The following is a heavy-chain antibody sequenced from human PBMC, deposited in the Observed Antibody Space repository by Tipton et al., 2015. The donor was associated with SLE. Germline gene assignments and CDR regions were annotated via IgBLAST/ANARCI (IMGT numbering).Heavy chain of an antibody. CDR2: IYHSGST. CDR1: GYSTSSGYY. V-gene: IGHV4-38-2*01. J-gene: IGHJ4*02. Sequence: TLSLTCAVSGYSTSSGYYWGWIRQPPGKGLEWIGSIYHSGSTYYNPSLKSRVTISVDTSKNQFSLKLSSVTAADTAVYYCARRGVAAANGPENYFDYWGQGTLVTVSS. CDR3: ARRGVAAANGPENYFDY. D-gene: IGHD6-13*01.